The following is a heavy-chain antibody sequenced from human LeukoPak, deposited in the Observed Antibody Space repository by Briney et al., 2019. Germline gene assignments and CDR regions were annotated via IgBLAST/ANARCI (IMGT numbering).Heavy chain of an antibody. CDR1: GFTFINYA. J-gene: IGHJ4*02. Sequence: QTGGSLRLSCAAYGFTFINYAMNWVRQAPGKGLDLVSGMRGSVGSTSYADSVKARFSISSDNYKTTLYRQMNSMRAEDTAVYYCAKRIGIIPDSFDYWGQGILVTGSS. CDR3: AKRIGIIPDSFDY. D-gene: IGHD3-3*01. CDR2: MRGSVGST. V-gene: IGHV3-23*01.